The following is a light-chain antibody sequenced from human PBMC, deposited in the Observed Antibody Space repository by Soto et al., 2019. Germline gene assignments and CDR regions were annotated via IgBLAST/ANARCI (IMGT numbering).Light chain of an antibody. CDR3: VLDMGSGISV. Sequence: QAVVTQEPSFSVSPGGTVTLTCGLCSGSVSTSYYPSWYQQTPGQAPRTLIYSTNTRSSGVPDRFSGSILGNKAALTITGAQADDESDYYCVLDMGSGISVFGGGTKLTVL. V-gene: IGLV8-61*01. CDR2: STN. J-gene: IGLJ2*01. CDR1: SGSVSTSYY.